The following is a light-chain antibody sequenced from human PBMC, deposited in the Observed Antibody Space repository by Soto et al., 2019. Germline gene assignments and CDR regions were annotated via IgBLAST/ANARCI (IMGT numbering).Light chain of an antibody. CDR2: DAS. CDR1: QSISGNY. Sequence: EIVLPPSQGTLSFSPGERSPLSFRASQSISGNYLAWYKQKPGQAPRLLIYDASNRTTGIPARFSGGGSGKDFTISISSLETDDFAVYYCQQRSSWPITCGGGTKVDIK. V-gene: IGKV3-11*01. J-gene: IGKJ4*01. CDR3: QQRSSWPIT.